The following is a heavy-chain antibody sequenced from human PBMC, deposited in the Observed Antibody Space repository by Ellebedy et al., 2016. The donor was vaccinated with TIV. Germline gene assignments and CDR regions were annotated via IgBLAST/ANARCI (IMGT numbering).Heavy chain of an antibody. D-gene: IGHD1-1*01. CDR1: GGSISSSTSYH. V-gene: IGHV4-39*01. CDR3: ARHEWQQLVDF. Sequence: MPSETLSLTCTVSGGSISSSTSYHWGWIRLPPGKGLEWIGITSFSGSTYYNPSLKSRVTISVDTSGNQFSLRLTSVTAADTAVYYCARHEWQQLVDFWGQGTLVAVSS. J-gene: IGHJ4*02. CDR2: TSFSGST.